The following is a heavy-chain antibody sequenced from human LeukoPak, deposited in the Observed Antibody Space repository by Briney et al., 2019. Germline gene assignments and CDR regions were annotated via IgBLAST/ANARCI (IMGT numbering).Heavy chain of an antibody. D-gene: IGHD6-13*01. CDR3: AKTPGGAAGTRVFDH. CDR2: ISASCDGI. V-gene: IGHV3-23*01. Sequence: GVSLRLSCAASGFTCSSHAMSWVRQAPGKGLEWVSAISASCDGIHYRDCVKGRFTMSRDNSKDTLYLQMNSLRADDTAVYYCAKTPGGAAGTRVFDHWGQGALVTVSS. CDR1: GFTCSSHA. J-gene: IGHJ4*02.